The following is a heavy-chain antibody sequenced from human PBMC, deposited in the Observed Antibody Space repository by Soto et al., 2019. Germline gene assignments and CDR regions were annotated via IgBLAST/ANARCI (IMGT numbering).Heavy chain of an antibody. Sequence: QVQLVQSGAEVKKPGASVKVSCKASGYTFTSYYMHWVRQAPGQGLEWMGIINPSGGSTSYAKKFQGRVTMTRDTSTNTVYMELSSLRSEDTAVYYCARVAYCGGDCYSGWYFDLWGRGTLVTVSS. D-gene: IGHD2-21*02. CDR3: ARVAYCGGDCYSGWYFDL. V-gene: IGHV1-46*01. CDR1: GYTFTSYY. J-gene: IGHJ2*01. CDR2: INPSGGST.